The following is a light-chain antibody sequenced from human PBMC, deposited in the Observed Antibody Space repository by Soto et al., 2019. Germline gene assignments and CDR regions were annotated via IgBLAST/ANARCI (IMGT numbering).Light chain of an antibody. Sequence: QSVLTQPPSASATPGQRVTISCFGSISNIGSNFVYWYHHLPGTAPKLLIYRNNQRPSGVPDRFSGSKSGTSVSLAISGLRSEDEADYYCAAWDDSLSGLVFGGGTKLTV. CDR3: AAWDDSLSGLV. V-gene: IGLV1-47*01. CDR2: RNN. J-gene: IGLJ2*01. CDR1: ISNIGSNF.